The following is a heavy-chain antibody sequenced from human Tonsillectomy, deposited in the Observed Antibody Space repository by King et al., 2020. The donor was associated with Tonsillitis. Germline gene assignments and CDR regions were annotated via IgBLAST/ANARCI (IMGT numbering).Heavy chain of an antibody. CDR1: GGSISSYY. Sequence: VQLQESGPGLVKPSETLSLTCTVSGGSISSYYWSWIRQPAGKGLEWIGRIYTSGSTNYNPSLKSRVTMSVDTSKNQFSLKLSSVTAADTAVYYCARDSYEQQLVFSHSNWFDPWGQGTLVTVSS. CDR2: IYTSGST. CDR3: ARDSYEQQLVFSHSNWFDP. V-gene: IGHV4-4*07. D-gene: IGHD6-13*01. J-gene: IGHJ5*02.